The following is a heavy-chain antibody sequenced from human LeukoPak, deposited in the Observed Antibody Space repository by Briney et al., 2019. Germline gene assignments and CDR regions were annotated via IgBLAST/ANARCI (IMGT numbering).Heavy chain of an antibody. CDR3: ARREAQPM. CDR2: IYYSGST. V-gene: IGHV4-30-4*01. D-gene: IGHD2-2*01. J-gene: IGHJ3*02. Sequence: SETLSLTCSVSGGSITSGGYYWSWIRQHPGKGLEWIGHIYYSGSTYYNPSLRGRITISVDTSKNQFSLKLRSVTAADTAVYYCARREAQPMWGQGTMVTVSS. CDR1: GGSITSGGYY.